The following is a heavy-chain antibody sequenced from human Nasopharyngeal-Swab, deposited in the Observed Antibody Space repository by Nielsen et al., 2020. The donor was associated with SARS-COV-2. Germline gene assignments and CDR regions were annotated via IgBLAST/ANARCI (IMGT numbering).Heavy chain of an antibody. Sequence: PQTLSLTCTVSGPSISSSCSYWGWIRQPPGKGREWTGSTNYSETTYYNPCLKSRFTISVDTSKNQFSLKLSSVTAADKAVYYGARHELYDDILTGYTLYWFDAWGQGTLVTVSS. CDR3: ARHELYDDILTGYTLYWFDA. CDR2: TNYSETT. J-gene: IGHJ5*02. CDR1: GPSISSSCSY. V-gene: IGHV4-39*01. D-gene: IGHD3-9*01.